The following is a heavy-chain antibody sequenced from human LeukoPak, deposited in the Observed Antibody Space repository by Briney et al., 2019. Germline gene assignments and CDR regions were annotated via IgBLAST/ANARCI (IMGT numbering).Heavy chain of an antibody. CDR2: IYTSGST. CDR3: ARIYSYGLIDY. CDR1: GGSISSGSYY. D-gene: IGHD5-18*01. V-gene: IGHV4-61*02. J-gene: IGHJ4*02. Sequence: SETLSLTCTVSGGSISSGSYYWSWFRQPAEKGLEWIGRIYTSGSTYYNPSLKSRVTVSVDTSKNQFSLKLSSVTAADTAVYYCARIYSYGLIDYWGQGTLVTVSS.